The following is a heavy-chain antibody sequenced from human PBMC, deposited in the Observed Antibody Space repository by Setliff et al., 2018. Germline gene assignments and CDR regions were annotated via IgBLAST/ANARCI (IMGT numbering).Heavy chain of an antibody. D-gene: IGHD4-17*01. CDR3: ARTSTVTRNPLFDY. CDR2: MWSDGTKK. J-gene: IGHJ4*02. Sequence: GGSLRLSCAASGFTFSSYAMHWVRQAPGKGLEWVAVMWSDGTKKYYADSVKGRFTVSRDISRNTVFLDMNSLRAEDTAVYYCARTSTVTRNPLFDYWGQGTLVTVSS. CDR1: GFTFSSYA. V-gene: IGHV3-30*07.